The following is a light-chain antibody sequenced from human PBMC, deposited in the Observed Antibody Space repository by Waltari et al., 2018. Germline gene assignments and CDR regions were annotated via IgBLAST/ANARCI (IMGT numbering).Light chain of an antibody. CDR3: CSYTAGSTWV. V-gene: IGLV2-23*01. CDR2: EGS. J-gene: IGLJ3*02. CDR1: SSDVGSYNL. Sequence: QSALTQPASVSGSPGQSITISCPGTSSDVGSYNLVSWYQQHPGKAPKLMIYEGSKRPSGVSNRFSGSKSGNTASLTISGLQAEDEADYYCCSYTAGSTWVFGGGTKLTVL.